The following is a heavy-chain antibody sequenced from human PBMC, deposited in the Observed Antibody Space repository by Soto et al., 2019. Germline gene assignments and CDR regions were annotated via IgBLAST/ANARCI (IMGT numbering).Heavy chain of an antibody. V-gene: IGHV3-30-3*01. D-gene: IGHD1-7*01. CDR2: ISYDGSNK. J-gene: IGHJ3*02. CDR1: GFTFSSYA. CDR3: ARAVWTGTTPGGAFDI. Sequence: GGSLRLSCAASGFTFSSYAMHWVRQAPGKGLEWVAVISYDGSNKYYADSVKGRFTISRDNSKNTLYLQMNSLRAEDTVVYYCARAVWTGTTPGGAFDIWGQGTMVTVSS.